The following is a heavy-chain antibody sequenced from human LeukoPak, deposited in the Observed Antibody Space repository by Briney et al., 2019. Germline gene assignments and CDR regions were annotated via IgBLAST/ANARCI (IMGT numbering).Heavy chain of an antibody. J-gene: IGHJ2*01. CDR2: INPNGGGT. D-gene: IGHD1-14*01. CDR1: GYSFTGYY. V-gene: IGHV1-2*02. CDR3: ASLTGAPGFGYFDL. Sequence: ASVKVSCKASGYSFTGYYIHWVRQAPGQELEWMGWINPNGGGTNYARKFQGRVTMTRDTSVSTAYMDLSRLRYDDTAVYYCASLTGAPGFGYFDLWGRGTLVTVSS.